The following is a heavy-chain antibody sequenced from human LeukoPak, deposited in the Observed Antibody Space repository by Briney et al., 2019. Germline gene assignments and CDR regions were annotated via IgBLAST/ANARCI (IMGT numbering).Heavy chain of an antibody. V-gene: IGHV3-74*01. CDR1: GFTFSSYW. CDR3: ATSRPGSSIYMDV. D-gene: IGHD1-26*01. CDR2: INSDGSST. Sequence: GGSLRLSCAASGFTFSSYWMHWVRQAPGKGLAWVSRINSDGSSTSYADSVKGRFTIPRDNAENTLYLQMNSPRAEDTAVYYCATSRPGSSIYMDVWGKGTTVTVSS. J-gene: IGHJ6*03.